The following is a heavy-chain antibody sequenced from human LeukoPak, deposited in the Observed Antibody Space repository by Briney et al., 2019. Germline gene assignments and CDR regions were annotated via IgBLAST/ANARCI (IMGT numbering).Heavy chain of an antibody. CDR2: ISYDGSNK. D-gene: IGHD4-11*01. V-gene: IGHV3-30-3*01. Sequence: TGRSLRLSCAASGFTFSSYAMHWVRQAPGKGLEWVAVISYDGSNKYYADSVKGRFTISRDNSKNTLYLQMNSLRAEDTAVYYCARPLQRYYYYGMDVWGQGTTVTVSS. CDR1: GFTFSSYA. J-gene: IGHJ6*02. CDR3: ARPLQRYYYYGMDV.